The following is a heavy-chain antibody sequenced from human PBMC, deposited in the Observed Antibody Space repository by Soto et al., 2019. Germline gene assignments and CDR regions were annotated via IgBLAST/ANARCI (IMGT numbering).Heavy chain of an antibody. V-gene: IGHV1-18*01. CDR3: ARCELHQNDYGDYGVDY. D-gene: IGHD4-17*01. Sequence: ASVKVSCKASGYTFTSYGISWVRQAPGQGLEWMGWISAYNGNTNYAQKPQGRVTMTTDTSTSTAYMELRSLRSDDTAVYYCARCELHQNDYGDYGVDYWGQGTLVTVSS. CDR2: ISAYNGNT. CDR1: GYTFTSYG. J-gene: IGHJ4*02.